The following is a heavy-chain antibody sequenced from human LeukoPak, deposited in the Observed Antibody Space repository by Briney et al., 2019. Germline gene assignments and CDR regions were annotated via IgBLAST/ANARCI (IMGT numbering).Heavy chain of an antibody. D-gene: IGHD6-6*01. Sequence: GGSLRLSCAASRFIFSSYAMSWVRQDPGKGLEWVSVISGSGGSTNYADSAKGRFTISRDNSKNTLYLGMNSLRVDDTAVYYCAKVSTRIAAPYYFDYWGQGTLVTVSS. CDR1: RFIFSSYA. V-gene: IGHV3-23*01. CDR2: ISGSGGST. CDR3: AKVSTRIAAPYYFDY. J-gene: IGHJ4*02.